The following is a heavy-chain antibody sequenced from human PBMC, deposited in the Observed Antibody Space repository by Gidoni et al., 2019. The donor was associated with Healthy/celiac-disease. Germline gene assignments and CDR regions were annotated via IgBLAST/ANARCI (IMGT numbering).Heavy chain of an antibody. CDR2: IKQDGREK. V-gene: IGHV3-7*01. D-gene: IGHD1-1*01. Sequence: EVQLVESGGGLVQPGGSLRLSCAASGFTFSSYWMSWVRQAPGKGLEWVANIKQDGREKYYVDSVKGRFTISRDNAKNSLYLQMNSLRAEDTAVYYCASEGGAYTYYLTVKTGTFDYWGQGTLVTVSS. CDR3: ASEGGAYTYYLTVKTGTFDY. J-gene: IGHJ4*02. CDR1: GFTFSSYW.